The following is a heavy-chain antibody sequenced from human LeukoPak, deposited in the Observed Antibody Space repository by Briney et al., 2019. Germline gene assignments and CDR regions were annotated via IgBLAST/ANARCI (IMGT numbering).Heavy chain of an antibody. CDR1: GGSISSYY. J-gene: IGHJ6*03. D-gene: IGHD3-3*01. CDR3: ASSVFGVVMNYYYMDV. Sequence: SETLSLTCTVSGGSISSYYWSWIRQPAGKGLEWIGRIYTSGSTNYNTSLKSRVTMSVDTSKNQFSLKLSSVTAADTAVYYCASSVFGVVMNYYYMDVWGKGTTVTVSS. V-gene: IGHV4-4*07. CDR2: IYTSGST.